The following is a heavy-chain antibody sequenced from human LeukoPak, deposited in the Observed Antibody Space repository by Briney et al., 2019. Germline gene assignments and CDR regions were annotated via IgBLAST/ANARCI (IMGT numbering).Heavy chain of an antibody. CDR1: GYTFSNCT. V-gene: IGHV1-3*02. Sequence: ASVKVSCKASGYTFSNCTLQWVRQAPGQRLEWMGGTNSGNASRKFSRELQGRVAINRETSASTACMELSSLRSEDMTLSYCARPRRMVLYLYTGRLCFASGGKETLVPAPS. J-gene: IGHJ6*04. CDR2: TNSGNASR. D-gene: IGHD2-2*01. CDR3: ARPRRMVLYLYTGRLCFAS.